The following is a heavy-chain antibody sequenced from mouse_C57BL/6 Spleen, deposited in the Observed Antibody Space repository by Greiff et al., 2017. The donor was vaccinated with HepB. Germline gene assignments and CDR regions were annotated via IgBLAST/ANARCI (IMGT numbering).Heavy chain of an antibody. Sequence: VQLQQSGAELAKPGASVKLSCKASGYTFTSYWMHWVKQRPGQGLEWIGYINPSSGYTKYNQKLKDKATLNADKSTSTAYMQLSSLTYEDSAVYYSAKANDYDWFAYWSRGTLVTVSA. V-gene: IGHV1-7*01. J-gene: IGHJ3*01. CDR1: GYTFTSYW. CDR2: INPSSGYT. D-gene: IGHD2-4*01. CDR3: AKANDYDWFAY.